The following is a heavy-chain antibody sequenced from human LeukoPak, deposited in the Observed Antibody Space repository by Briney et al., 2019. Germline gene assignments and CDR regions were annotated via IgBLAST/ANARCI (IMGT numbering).Heavy chain of an antibody. CDR2: IRYDGSRK. CDR3: AKSDKLDTWRGP. CDR1: GFTFSIYG. J-gene: IGHJ5*02. D-gene: IGHD3-3*01. V-gene: IGHV3-30*02. Sequence: GGSLRLSCAPSGFTFSIYGIHWVRQAPGKGLEWVAFIRYDGSRKYYGDSVKGRFTIFSDNSKNTLYLQMNDLRPEDTAVYYCAKSDKLDTWRGPWGQGTVVTVSS.